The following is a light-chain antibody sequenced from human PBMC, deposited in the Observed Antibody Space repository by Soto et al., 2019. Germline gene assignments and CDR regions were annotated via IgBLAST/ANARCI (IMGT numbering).Light chain of an antibody. CDR2: DAS. V-gene: IGKV1-5*01. CDR1: QNIDDY. CDR3: QHYNSYSEA. J-gene: IGKJ1*01. Sequence: DIQMRQSPSTLSASVRHRVPITCRASQNIDDYLAWYQQKPGKAPKLLIYDASNLQSGVPSRFSGSGSGTEFTLTISSLQPDDFATYYCQHYNSYSEAFGQGTKVDIK.